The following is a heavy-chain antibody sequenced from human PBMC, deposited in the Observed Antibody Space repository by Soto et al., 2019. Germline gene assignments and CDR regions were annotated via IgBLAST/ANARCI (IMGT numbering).Heavy chain of an antibody. J-gene: IGHJ6*02. D-gene: IGHD6-6*01. CDR3: ASGRQLGRQTYYYYSGMDV. CDR1: GYTFTSYG. Sequence: ASVKVSCKASGYTFTSYGISWVRQAPGQGLEWMGWISAYNGNTNYAQKLQGRVTMTTDTSTSTAYMELRSLRSDDTAVYYCASGRQLGRQTYYYYSGMDVWGQGTTVTVSS. V-gene: IGHV1-18*01. CDR2: ISAYNGNT.